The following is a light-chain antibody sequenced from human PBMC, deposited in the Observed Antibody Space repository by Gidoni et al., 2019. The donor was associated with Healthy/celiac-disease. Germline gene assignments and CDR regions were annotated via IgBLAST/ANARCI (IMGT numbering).Light chain of an antibody. V-gene: IGKV1-5*03. CDR3: QQYNSYPLFT. CDR2: KAS. Sequence: DIQMTQSPSTLSASVGDRVTIPCRASQSMSSWLAWYQQKPGKAPKLLIYKASSLESGVPSRFSGSGSGTEFTLTISSLQPDDFATYYCQQYNSYPLFTFGPGTKVDIK. J-gene: IGKJ3*01. CDR1: QSMSSW.